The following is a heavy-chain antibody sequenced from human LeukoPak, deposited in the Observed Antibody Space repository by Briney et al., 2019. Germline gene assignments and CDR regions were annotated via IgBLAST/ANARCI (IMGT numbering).Heavy chain of an antibody. V-gene: IGHV3-21*01. D-gene: IGHD3-22*01. J-gene: IGHJ4*02. CDR2: ISGSSIYI. CDR1: GLTFSTYS. Sequence: GGSLRLSCAASGLTFSTYSMNWVRQAPGKGLEWVSSISGSSIYIYYADSVKGRFTISRDNAKNSLYLQMNSLRAEDTAVYYCARDPPYYDSSGYYYDYWGQGTLVTVSS. CDR3: ARDPPYYDSSGYYYDY.